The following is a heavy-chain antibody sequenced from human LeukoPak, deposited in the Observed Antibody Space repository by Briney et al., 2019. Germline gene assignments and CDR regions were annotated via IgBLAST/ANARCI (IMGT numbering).Heavy chain of an antibody. Sequence: ASVKVSCKASGYTFTSYDINWVRQATGQGLEWMGWMNPNSGNTGYAQKFQGRVTMTRNTSISTAYMELSSLRSEDTAVYYCARGAPDGVTYYDFWSGYYMSITLNNGMDVWGQGTTVTVSS. D-gene: IGHD3-3*01. J-gene: IGHJ6*02. CDR3: ARGAPDGVTYYDFWSGYYMSITLNNGMDV. V-gene: IGHV1-8*01. CDR1: GYTFTSYD. CDR2: MNPNSGNT.